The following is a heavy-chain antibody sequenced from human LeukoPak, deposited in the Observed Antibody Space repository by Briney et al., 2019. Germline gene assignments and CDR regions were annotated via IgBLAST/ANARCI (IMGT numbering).Heavy chain of an antibody. V-gene: IGHV3-7*01. CDR2: IKQDGSEK. D-gene: IGHD1-26*01. Sequence: GGSLRLSCAVSGFTSSSYWMSWVRQAPGKGLEWVANIKQDGSEKYYVDSVKGRFTISRDNAKKLLYLQMNSLRAEDTAVYYCARGIQSAVGATWTAHYYYYYYMDVWGKGTTVTVSS. CDR3: ARGIQSAVGATWTAHYYYYYYMDV. CDR1: GFTSSSYW. J-gene: IGHJ6*03.